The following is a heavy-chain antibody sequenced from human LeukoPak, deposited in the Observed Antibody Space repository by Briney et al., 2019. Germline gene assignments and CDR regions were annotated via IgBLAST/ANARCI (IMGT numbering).Heavy chain of an antibody. D-gene: IGHD3-22*01. V-gene: IGHV4-38-2*02. CDR3: ARGTSSGYHFDY. CDR2: IYHTGRT. J-gene: IGHJ4*02. CDR1: GYSISSAY. Sequence: SETLSLTCTVSGYSISSAYWGWIRQSPGKGLEWIGSIYHTGRTYYNPSLKSRLTISLDTSKNQFSLKLGSVTAADTAVYYCARGTSSGYHFDYWGQGTLVTVSS.